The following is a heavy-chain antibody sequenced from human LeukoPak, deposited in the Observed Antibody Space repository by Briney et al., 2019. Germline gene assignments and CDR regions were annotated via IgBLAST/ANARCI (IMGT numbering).Heavy chain of an antibody. J-gene: IGHJ4*02. CDR1: GFTFSSYG. CDR3: AKGSGWYADY. CDR2: ISYDGSTE. V-gene: IGHV3-30*18. D-gene: IGHD6-13*01. Sequence: GGSLRLSCAASGFTFSSYGMHWVRQAPGKGLEWVALISYDGSTEYYGDSVRGRFTISRDNSKSTMFLQVNSLRDEDTAVYYCAKGSGWYADYWGQGTLVTVSS.